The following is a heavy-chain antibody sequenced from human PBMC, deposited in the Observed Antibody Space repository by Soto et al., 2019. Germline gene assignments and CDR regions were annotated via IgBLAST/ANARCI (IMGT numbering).Heavy chain of an antibody. J-gene: IGHJ4*01. Sequence: QVQLQESGPGLVKPSQTLSLTCTVSGGSISSGDYYWSWIRQPPGKGLEWIGYIYYSGSTYYNPSLKSRVTISVDTSMIQFALKLSSVTAADTAVYYCARVKLLWFGEYYSLAYFDYWGHGTLVTVSS. CDR1: GGSISSGDYY. CDR2: IYYSGST. CDR3: ARVKLLWFGEYYSLAYFDY. V-gene: IGHV4-30-4*01. D-gene: IGHD3-10*01.